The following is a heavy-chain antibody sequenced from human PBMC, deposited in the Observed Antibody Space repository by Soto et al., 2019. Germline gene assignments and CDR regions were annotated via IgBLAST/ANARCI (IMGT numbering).Heavy chain of an antibody. CDR1: GFTFSNYG. Sequence: WSLRLSCSAAGFTFSNYGMHWVRQAPGKGLEWVEVIWYDGNNKYYADSVKGRFTISRDNSNNTLYVQMTSLRAEDTAVYYCARGLHSLFDYWGQGTRGTVSA. D-gene: IGHD2-21*01. CDR2: IWYDGNNK. V-gene: IGHV3-33*01. J-gene: IGHJ4*02. CDR3: ARGLHSLFDY.